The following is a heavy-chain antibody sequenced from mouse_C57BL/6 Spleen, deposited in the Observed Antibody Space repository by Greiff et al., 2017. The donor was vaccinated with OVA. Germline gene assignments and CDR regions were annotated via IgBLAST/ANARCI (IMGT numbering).Heavy chain of an antibody. CDR2: IYPGDGDT. D-gene: IGHD2-10*02. Sequence: VKLQESGPELVKPGASVKISCKASGYAFSSSWMNWVKQRPGKGLEWIGRIYPGDGDTNYNGKFKGKATLTADKSSSTAYMQLSSLTSEDSAVYFCARGGYAAWFAYWGQGTLVTVSA. V-gene: IGHV1-82*01. CDR1: GYAFSSSW. CDR3: ARGGYAAWFAY. J-gene: IGHJ3*01.